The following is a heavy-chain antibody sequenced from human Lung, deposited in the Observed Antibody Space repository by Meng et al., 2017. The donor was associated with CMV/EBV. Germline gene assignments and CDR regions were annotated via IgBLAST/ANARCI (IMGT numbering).Heavy chain of an antibody. CDR1: GYTFTNYY. Sequence: ASXXVSXKASGYTFTNYYLHWVRQAPGQGLEWMAIINPSGGTTTYAQKFRGRVTLTRDTSTSTVYMELSSLRSEDTAMYYCARDRGVGATVPFENWVQGTXVTVSS. J-gene: IGHJ4*02. V-gene: IGHV1-46*01. D-gene: IGHD1-26*01. CDR2: INPSGGTT. CDR3: ARDRGVGATVPFEN.